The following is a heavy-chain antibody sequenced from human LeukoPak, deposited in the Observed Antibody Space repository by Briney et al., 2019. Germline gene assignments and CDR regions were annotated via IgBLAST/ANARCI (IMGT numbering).Heavy chain of an antibody. CDR1: GFTFSNAW. D-gene: IGHD3-16*01. J-gene: IGHJ4*02. CDR3: ARDPKWAFGGLNGANFDY. Sequence: GSLRLSCAASGFTFSNAWMSWIRQPPGKGLEWIGEINHSGSTNYNPSLKSRVTISVDTSKKQFSLKMNSVTAADTAVYYCARDPKWAFGGLNGANFDYWGRGTLVTVSS. CDR2: INHSGST. V-gene: IGHV4-34*01.